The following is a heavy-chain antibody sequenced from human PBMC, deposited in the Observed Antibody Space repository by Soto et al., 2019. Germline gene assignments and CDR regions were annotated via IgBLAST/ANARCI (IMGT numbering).Heavy chain of an antibody. CDR3: ARESAAPGTYYFDY. D-gene: IGHD6-13*01. J-gene: IGHJ4*01. CDR1: GGAISSYY. Sequence: PSETLSLTCTVSGGAISSYYWSWIRQPPGKGLEWIGYIYYSGSANYNPSLRSRVTMSLDKSKNQLSLILYSVTAADTGVYYCARESAAPGTYYFDYCGPXTLVTVSS. V-gene: IGHV4-59*12. CDR2: IYYSGSA.